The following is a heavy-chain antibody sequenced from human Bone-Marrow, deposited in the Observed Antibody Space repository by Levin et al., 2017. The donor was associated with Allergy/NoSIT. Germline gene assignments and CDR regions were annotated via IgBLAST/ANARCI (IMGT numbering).Heavy chain of an antibody. CDR1: GDSVSSSSYY. CDR3: AREYSSSRGFEY. Sequence: SETLSLTCTVSGDSVSSSSYYWGWIRQPPGKGLECLGTVYYTGKTYSNPSLKSRVTISVDTSKNQFSRKLRSVTAADTAVYYCAREYSSSRGFEYWGQGTLVIVSS. V-gene: IGHV4-39*02. J-gene: IGHJ4*02. D-gene: IGHD6-6*01. CDR2: VYYTGKT.